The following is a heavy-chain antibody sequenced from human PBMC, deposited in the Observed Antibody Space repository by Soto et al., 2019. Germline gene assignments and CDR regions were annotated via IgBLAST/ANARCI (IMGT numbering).Heavy chain of an antibody. V-gene: IGHV3-21*01. CDR3: ARAYYYDSSGYYYDAFDI. J-gene: IGHJ3*02. CDR1: GFTFSNSA. CDR2: ISSSSSYI. D-gene: IGHD3-22*01. Sequence: PGGSLRLSCVASGFTFSNSAMSWVRHVPGKGLEWVSSISSSSSYIYYADSVKGRFTISRDNAKNSLYLQMNSLRAEDTAVYYCARAYYYDSSGYYYDAFDIWGQGTMVTVSS.